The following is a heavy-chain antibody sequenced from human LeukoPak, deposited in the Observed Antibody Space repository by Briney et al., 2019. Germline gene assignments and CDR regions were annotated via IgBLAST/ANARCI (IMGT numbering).Heavy chain of an antibody. J-gene: IGHJ4*02. CDR1: GYSISSGDY. Sequence: SETLSLTCAVSGYSISSGDYWGWIRQPPGKGLEWIGSIFNSGSTYYNPSLKSRVTISADTTKRHFSLKLSSVTAADTAVYYCARNRSEPLGNGGSFDYWGQGTLVTVSS. D-gene: IGHD3-16*01. CDR3: ARNRSEPLGNGGSFDY. CDR2: IFNSGST. V-gene: IGHV4-38-2*01.